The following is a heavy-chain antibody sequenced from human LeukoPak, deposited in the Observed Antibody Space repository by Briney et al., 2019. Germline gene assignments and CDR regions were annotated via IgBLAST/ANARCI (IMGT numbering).Heavy chain of an antibody. CDR1: GLSFSTYG. CDR2: ISDSGGST. Sequence: GGSLRLSCAASGLSFSTYGMSWVRQAPGKGLEWVSTISDSGGSTYYADSVKGRFTISRDNAKNSLYLQMNSLRAEDTAVYYCARDPNPESSAYYSWGQGTLVTVSS. V-gene: IGHV3-23*01. J-gene: IGHJ4*02. CDR3: ARDPNPESSAYYS. D-gene: IGHD3-22*01.